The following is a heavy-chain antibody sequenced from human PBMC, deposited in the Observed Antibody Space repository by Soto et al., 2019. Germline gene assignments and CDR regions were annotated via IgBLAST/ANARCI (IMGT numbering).Heavy chain of an antibody. CDR3: EKARKYSSPYDS. J-gene: IGHJ5*01. CDR2: ISGGGSTT. CDR1: GFMFGSYA. Sequence: EVQLLESGGGLVQPGGSLRLSCATSGFMFGSYAMNWVRQAPGKGLEWVSVISGGGSTTNYADSVMGRFTTSRDSSTDTVYLQMYSLRVEDTAVYYCEKARKYSSPYDSWGQGTLVTVSS. D-gene: IGHD6-19*01. V-gene: IGHV3-23*01.